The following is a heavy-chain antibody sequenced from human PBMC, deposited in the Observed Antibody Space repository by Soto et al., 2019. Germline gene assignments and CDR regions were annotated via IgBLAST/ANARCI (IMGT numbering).Heavy chain of an antibody. CDR2: IYYSGST. D-gene: IGHD5-12*01. V-gene: IGHV4-39*01. Sequence: SETLSLTCTVSGGSISSSSYYWGWIRQPPGKGLEWIGSIYYSGSTYYNPSLKSRVTISVDTSKNQFSLKLSSVTAADTAVYYCASRKPAYSGYEYDWFDPWGQGTLVTVSS. J-gene: IGHJ5*02. CDR3: ASRKPAYSGYEYDWFDP. CDR1: GGSISSSSYY.